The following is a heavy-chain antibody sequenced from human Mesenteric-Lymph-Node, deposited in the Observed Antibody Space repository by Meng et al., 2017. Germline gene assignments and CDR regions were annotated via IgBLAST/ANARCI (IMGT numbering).Heavy chain of an antibody. CDR2: ISYDGSNK. CDR3: ARGRLERITMVRGVKGGYYFDY. Sequence: GGSLRLSCAASGFTFSSYAMHWVRQAPGKGLEWVAVISYDGSNKYYADSVQGRFTISRDNSKNTLYLQMNSLRAEDTAVYYCARGRLERITMVRGVKGGYYFDYWGQGTLVTVSS. D-gene: IGHD3-10*01. V-gene: IGHV3-30*04. CDR1: GFTFSSYA. J-gene: IGHJ4*02.